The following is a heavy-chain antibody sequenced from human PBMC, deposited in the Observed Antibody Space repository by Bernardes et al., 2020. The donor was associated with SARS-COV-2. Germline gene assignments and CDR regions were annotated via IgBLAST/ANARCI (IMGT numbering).Heavy chain of an antibody. D-gene: IGHD2-2*01. Sequence: ETLSLTCTVSGGSISGYFWSWIRQPAGKGLEWIWHIYTSWSTNYNPSLKSRLTLSVDTSKSQFSLKLTSVTAADTAVYYCARSQSTLNPLDYWGQGTLITISS. J-gene: IGHJ4*02. CDR3: ARSQSTLNPLDY. V-gene: IGHV4-4*07. CDR2: IYTSWST. CDR1: GGSISGYF.